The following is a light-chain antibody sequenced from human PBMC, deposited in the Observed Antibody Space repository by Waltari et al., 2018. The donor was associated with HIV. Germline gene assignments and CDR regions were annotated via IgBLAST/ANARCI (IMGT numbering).Light chain of an antibody. CDR3: ETWDSSLSAGV. CDR1: SSNIGNNY. Sequence: SVLTQPPSVSAAPGQKVTISCSGSSSNIGNNYVSWYQQLPGAAPQLLIYDHNKRPARVPCRFSGSKSGTSATLGITGLQTGDEADYYCETWDSSLSAGVFGGGTKLTVL. J-gene: IGLJ2*01. CDR2: DHN. V-gene: IGLV1-51*01.